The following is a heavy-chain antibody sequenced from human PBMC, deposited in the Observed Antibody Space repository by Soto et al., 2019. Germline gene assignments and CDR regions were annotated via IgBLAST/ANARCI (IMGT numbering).Heavy chain of an antibody. V-gene: IGHV1-18*01. D-gene: IGHD3-22*01. CDR3: ARDREPSKRITMIVVVTDNWFDP. CDR1: GYTFTSYG. CDR2: ISAYNGNT. J-gene: IGHJ5*02. Sequence: ASVKVSCKASGYTFTSYGISWVRQAPGQGLEWMGWISAYNGNTNYAQKLQGRVTMTTDTSTSTAYMELRSLRSDDTAVYYCARDREPSKRITMIVVVTDNWFDPWGQGTLVTV.